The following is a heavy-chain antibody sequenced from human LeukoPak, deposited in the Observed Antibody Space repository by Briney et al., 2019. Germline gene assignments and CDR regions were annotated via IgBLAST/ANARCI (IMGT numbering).Heavy chain of an antibody. CDR3: AKGGYCSSISCYFRGAFDI. D-gene: IGHD2-2*01. V-gene: IGHV3-23*01. Sequence: GGSLRLSCAASGFTFSTYGMSWVRQAPGKGLEWVSGITNGAGRTYYADSVKGRFTISRDNSKNTLYLQMNSLRAEDTAVYYCAKGGYCSSISCYFRGAFDIWGQGTMVTASS. CDR1: GFTFSTYG. J-gene: IGHJ3*02. CDR2: ITNGAGRT.